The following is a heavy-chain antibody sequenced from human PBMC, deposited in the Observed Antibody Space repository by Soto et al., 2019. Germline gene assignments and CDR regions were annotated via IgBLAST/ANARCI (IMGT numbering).Heavy chain of an antibody. Sequence: QVQLQQWGAGLVKPSETLSLSCAVYGQSFSGHSWAWIRKPPGKGLEWIGEINESGNTYYNPSLKSRVIISTDTSKTQFSLKLSSVSAADTAAYFCARGSGIVALPGELEDVKYDYWGQGTLVNVSS. D-gene: IGHD1-1*01. CDR2: INESGNT. CDR1: GQSFSGHS. CDR3: ARGSGIVALPGELEDVKYDY. J-gene: IGHJ4*02. V-gene: IGHV4-34*01.